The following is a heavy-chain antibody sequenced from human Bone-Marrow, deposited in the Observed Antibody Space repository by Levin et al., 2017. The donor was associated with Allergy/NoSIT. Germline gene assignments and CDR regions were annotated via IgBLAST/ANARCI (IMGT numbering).Heavy chain of an antibody. CDR1: GFTFSDFG. V-gene: IGHV3-33*08. CDR2: IWSDGNKK. CDR3: ARDAFEMSALDH. Sequence: GESLKISCSASGFTFSDFGLHWVRQAPGKGLEWVAVIWSDGNKKFYADSVKGRFTISRDNSRNTMFLQINIARVDDIGVYYCARDAFEMSALDHWGQGVLVTVSS. D-gene: IGHD3-3*02. J-gene: IGHJ4*02.